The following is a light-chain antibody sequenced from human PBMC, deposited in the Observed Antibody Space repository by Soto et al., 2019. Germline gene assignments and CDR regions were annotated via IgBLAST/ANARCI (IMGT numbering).Light chain of an antibody. CDR2: DAS. CDR3: QQYWIHPPA. Sequence: DIQLTQTPSTLSASVGDRVTRTCRASQSISSWLAWYQQKPGKAPKFLIYDASSVESGVPSRSSGSASGTEFTLTISGLQPDDVAIYYCQQYWIHPPAFGGGTKVDIK. V-gene: IGKV1-5*01. CDR1: QSISSW. J-gene: IGKJ4*01.